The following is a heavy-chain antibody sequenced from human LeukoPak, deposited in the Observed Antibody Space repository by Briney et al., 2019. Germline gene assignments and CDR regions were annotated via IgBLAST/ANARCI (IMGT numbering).Heavy chain of an antibody. CDR2: IDSSGSNI. J-gene: IGHJ5*02. Sequence: AGSLRLSCAASGFTFSSYEMNWVRQAPGESLEWIAHIDSSGSNIDYADSVKGRFTISRDNAKTSLYLQMNSLRAEDTAVYYCARGITLVRKTWFDPWGQGTLVTVSS. CDR1: GFTFSSYE. V-gene: IGHV3-48*03. CDR3: ARGITLVRKTWFDP. D-gene: IGHD3-10*01.